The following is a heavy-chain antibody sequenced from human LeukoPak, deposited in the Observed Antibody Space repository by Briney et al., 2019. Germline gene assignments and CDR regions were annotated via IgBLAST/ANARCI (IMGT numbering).Heavy chain of an antibody. CDR3: ARGVTTVTTSQYYFDY. CDR1: GGSFSGYY. CDR2: INHSGST. Sequence: PSETLSLTCAVYGGSFSGYYWSWIRQPPGKGLEWIGEINHSGSTNYNPSLKSRVTISVDTSKNQFSLGLSSVTAADTAVYYCARGVTTVTTSQYYFDYWGQGTLVTVSS. J-gene: IGHJ4*02. D-gene: IGHD4-17*01. V-gene: IGHV4-34*01.